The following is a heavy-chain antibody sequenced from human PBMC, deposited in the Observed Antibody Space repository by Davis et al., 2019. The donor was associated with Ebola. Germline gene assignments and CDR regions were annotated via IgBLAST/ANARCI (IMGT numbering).Heavy chain of an antibody. CDR3: TRGGNFDF. V-gene: IGHV1-69*13. Sequence: SVKVSCKSSGGTFRNSAIMWVRQAPGQGLEWMGGIIPMFGTGSYTQKFQGRVSITADESTSTAYMELSSLRSDDTAVYYCTRGGNFDFWGQGTLVTVSS. D-gene: IGHD2/OR15-2a*01. CDR1: GGTFRNSA. CDR2: IIPMFGTG. J-gene: IGHJ4*02.